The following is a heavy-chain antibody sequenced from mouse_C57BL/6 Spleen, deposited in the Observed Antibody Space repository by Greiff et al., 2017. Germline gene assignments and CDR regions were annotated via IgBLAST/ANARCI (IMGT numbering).Heavy chain of an antibody. CDR1: GYTFTDYE. CDR3: TREGITYFDY. J-gene: IGHJ2*01. Sequence: VQLQQSGAELVRPGASVTLSCKASGYTFTDYEMHWVKQTPVHGLEWIGAIDPETGGTAYNQKFKGKAILTADKSSSTAYMVLRSLTSEDSAVYYCTREGITYFDYWGQGTTLTVSS. CDR2: IDPETGGT. D-gene: IGHD1-3*01. V-gene: IGHV1-15*01.